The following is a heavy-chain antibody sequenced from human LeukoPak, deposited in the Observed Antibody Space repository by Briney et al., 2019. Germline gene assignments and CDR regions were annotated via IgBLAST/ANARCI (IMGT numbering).Heavy chain of an antibody. CDR3: ASGYLNSGYGFFDY. J-gene: IGHJ4*02. V-gene: IGHV1-2*02. D-gene: IGHD5-12*01. Sequence: AASVKVSCKASGYTFTGYYIHWVRQAPGQGLEWMGWSNPTTGGTKYAQKFQGRVTMTRDTSTSTAYMELSRLRSDDTAVYYCASGYLNSGYGFFDYWGQGTLVTVSS. CDR1: GYTFTGYY. CDR2: SNPTTGGT.